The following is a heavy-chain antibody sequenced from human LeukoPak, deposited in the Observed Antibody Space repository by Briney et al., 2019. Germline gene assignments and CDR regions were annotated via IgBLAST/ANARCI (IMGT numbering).Heavy chain of an antibody. Sequence: ASVKVSCKASGYTFTGYYMHWVRQAPGQGLEWMGWMNPNSGNTGYAQKFQGRVTMTSNTSISTAYMEMSSLRSEDTAVYYCARGYSSSWYGGYYYMDVWGKGTTVTISS. V-gene: IGHV1-8*02. CDR2: MNPNSGNT. D-gene: IGHD6-13*01. CDR1: GYTFTGYY. CDR3: ARGYSSSWYGGYYYMDV. J-gene: IGHJ6*03.